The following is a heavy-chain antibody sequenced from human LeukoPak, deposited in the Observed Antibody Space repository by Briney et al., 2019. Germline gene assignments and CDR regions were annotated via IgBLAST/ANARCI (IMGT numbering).Heavy chain of an antibody. Sequence: PGGSLRLSCAASVFTFSSYAMHWVRQAPGKGLEWVAVISYDGSNKYYADSVKGRFTISRDNSKNTLYLQMNSLRAEDTAVYYCAASWFGELGFDYWGQGTLVTVSS. CDR3: AASWFGELGFDY. CDR1: VFTFSSYA. V-gene: IGHV3-30-3*01. CDR2: ISYDGSNK. D-gene: IGHD3-10*01. J-gene: IGHJ4*02.